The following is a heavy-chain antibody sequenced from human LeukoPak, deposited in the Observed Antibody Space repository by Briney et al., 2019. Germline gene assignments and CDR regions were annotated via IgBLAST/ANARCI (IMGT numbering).Heavy chain of an antibody. CDR2: INHSGST. D-gene: IGHD3-22*01. CDR3: AVSSGYRFDY. J-gene: IGHJ4*02. V-gene: IGHV4-34*01. Sequence: PSETLSLTCAVCGRSISVYYWSWIRQPPGKGLERIGEINHSGSTNYNPSLKSRITISVDTSKNQFSLKLSSVTAADTAVYYCAVSSGYRFDYWGQGTLVTVSS. CDR1: GRSISVYY.